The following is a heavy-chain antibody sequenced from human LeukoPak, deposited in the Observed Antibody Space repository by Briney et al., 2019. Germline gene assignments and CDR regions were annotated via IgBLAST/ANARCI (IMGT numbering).Heavy chain of an antibody. CDR2: IRYDGSNK. D-gene: IGHD6-13*01. Sequence: GGSLRLSCAASGFTFSSYGMHWVRQAPGKGLEWVAFIRYDGSNKYYADSVKGRFTISRDNSKNTLYLQMNSLRAEDTAVYYCAKEPYSSRPMGTGYFDYWGQGTLVTVSS. CDR1: GFTFSSYG. J-gene: IGHJ4*02. V-gene: IGHV3-30*02. CDR3: AKEPYSSRPMGTGYFDY.